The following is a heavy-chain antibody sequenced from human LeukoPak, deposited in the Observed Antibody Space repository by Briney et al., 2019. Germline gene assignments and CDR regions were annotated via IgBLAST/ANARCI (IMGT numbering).Heavy chain of an antibody. D-gene: IGHD3-22*01. CDR3: ARAGKSEFYYRDVDYFDY. V-gene: IGHV3-73*01. Sequence: PGGSLRLSCAAAGFSFSDVAVHWVRQASGKGLEWVGRIRSKANNYATTYAVSVKGRFTISRDDSKNTTYLQMNSLRAEDTAVYYCARAGKSEFYYRDVDYFDYWGQGTLVTVSS. CDR2: IRSKANNYAT. J-gene: IGHJ4*02. CDR1: GFSFSDVA.